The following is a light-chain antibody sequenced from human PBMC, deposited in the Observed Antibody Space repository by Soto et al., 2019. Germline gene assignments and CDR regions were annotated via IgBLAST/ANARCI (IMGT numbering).Light chain of an antibody. CDR1: QSVGSTY. V-gene: IGKV3-20*01. CDR2: AAS. Sequence: EIVLTQSPGTLSLSPGERATLSCRASQSVGSTYLAWYQQKPGQAPRLLIYAASSRAAGIPDRFSGSGSGTDFTLTISRLEPEVFAVYYCQQYGISPPTTLGQGTRLEIK. CDR3: QQYGISPPTT. J-gene: IGKJ5*01.